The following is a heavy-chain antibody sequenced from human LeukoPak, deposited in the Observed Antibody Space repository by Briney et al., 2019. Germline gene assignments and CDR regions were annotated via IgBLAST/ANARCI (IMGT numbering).Heavy chain of an antibody. CDR3: ARMTVSGRDNWFDP. CDR1: GYTFTSYD. D-gene: IGHD6-19*01. J-gene: IGHJ5*02. V-gene: IGHV1-8*03. Sequence: ASVKVSCKASGYTFTSYDINWVRQATGQGLEWMGWLNPKSGNTGYAQKFQGRVTITRNTSINTAYMELSSLRSEDTAVYYCARMTVSGRDNWFDPWGQGTLVTVSS. CDR2: LNPKSGNT.